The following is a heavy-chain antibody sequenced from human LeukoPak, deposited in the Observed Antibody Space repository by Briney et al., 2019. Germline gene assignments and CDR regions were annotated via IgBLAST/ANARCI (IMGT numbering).Heavy chain of an antibody. V-gene: IGHV4-34*01. D-gene: IGHD3-22*01. CDR1: GGSFSGYY. Sequence: PSETLSLPCAVYGGSFSGYYWSWIRQPPGKGLEWIGEINHSGSTNYNPSLKSRVTISVDTSKNQFSLKLSSVTAADTAVYYCARAVYYDSSGYWGHWGQGTLVTVSS. CDR3: ARAVYYDSSGYWGH. CDR2: INHSGST. J-gene: IGHJ4*02.